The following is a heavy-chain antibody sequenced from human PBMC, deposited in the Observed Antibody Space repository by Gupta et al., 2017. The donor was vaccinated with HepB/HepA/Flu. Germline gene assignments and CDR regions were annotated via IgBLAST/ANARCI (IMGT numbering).Heavy chain of an antibody. V-gene: IGHV1-2*02. Sequence: QVQLVQSGAEVKRPGASVKVSCTASGYTFTGYYLHWVRQAPVQGLEWMGWTNVNNGVTNYAQKFQGRVSVTRDTSANTTYMDRSRLKSDDTAGEDGARGFRYSSRWYFHFWGQGTRVTVSS. D-gene: IGHD2-2*01. J-gene: IGHJ4*02. CDR1: GYTFTGYY. CDR3: ARGFRYSSRWYFHF. CDR2: TNVNNGVT.